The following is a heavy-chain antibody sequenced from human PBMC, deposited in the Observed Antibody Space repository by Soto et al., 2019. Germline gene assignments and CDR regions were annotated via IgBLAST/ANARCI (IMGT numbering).Heavy chain of an antibody. D-gene: IGHD3-22*01. Sequence: QVQLVQSGAEVKKPGSSVKVSCKASGGTFSRYTISWVRQAPGQGLEWMGGIIPIFGTTNYAQKFQGRVTITADESTCTSYMDLSSLRSDDTAVYYCASGQTYYNDSSAYRFDHWGQGTLVTVSS. CDR3: ASGQTYYNDSSAYRFDH. CDR2: IIPIFGTT. J-gene: IGHJ4*02. CDR1: GGTFSRYT. V-gene: IGHV1-69*01.